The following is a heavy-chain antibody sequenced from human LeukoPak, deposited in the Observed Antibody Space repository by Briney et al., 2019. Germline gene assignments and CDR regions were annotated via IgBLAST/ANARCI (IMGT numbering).Heavy chain of an antibody. CDR1: GFTFDDYA. CDR3: AKEGNTKGWIQLWLREYYYYYYGMDV. CDR2: ISWNSGSI. D-gene: IGHD5-18*01. V-gene: IGHV3-9*01. J-gene: IGHJ6*02. Sequence: PGRSLRLSCAASGFTFDDYAMHWVRQAPGKGLEWVSGISWNSGSIGYADSVKGRFTISRDNAKNSLYLQMNSLRAEDTALYYCAKEGNTKGWIQLWLREYYYYYYGMDVWGQGTTVTVSS.